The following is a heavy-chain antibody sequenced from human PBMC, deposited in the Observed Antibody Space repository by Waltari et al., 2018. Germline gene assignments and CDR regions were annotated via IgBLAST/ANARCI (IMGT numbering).Heavy chain of an antibody. J-gene: IGHJ4*02. Sequence: QVQLQESGPGLVKPSETLSLTCTVSGYSISSGYYWGWIRQPPGKGLEWIGSIYHSGSTYYNPSLKSRVTISVDTSKNQFSLKLSSVTAADTAVYYCARRGRKWFGSPYFDYWGQGTLVTVSS. D-gene: IGHD3-10*01. CDR3: ARRGRKWFGSPYFDY. V-gene: IGHV4-38-2*02. CDR1: GYSISSGYY. CDR2: IYHSGST.